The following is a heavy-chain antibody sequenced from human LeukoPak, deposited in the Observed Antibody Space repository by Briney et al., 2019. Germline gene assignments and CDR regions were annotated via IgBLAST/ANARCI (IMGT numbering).Heavy chain of an antibody. CDR1: DDSITMYY. D-gene: IGHD4-11*01. J-gene: IGHJ6*03. V-gene: IGHV4-59*01. CDR2: VDHTGST. Sequence: SGTLSLTCAVSDDSITMYYWNWIRHPPGNGLEWIGYVDHTGSTKFNPSLNGRVSISRDTSNNFFSLRLRSVTAADTAVYFCARGRVSSSTWYSTYYYFFYMDFWGKGTTVTVSS. CDR3: ARGRVSSSTWYSTYYYFFYMDF.